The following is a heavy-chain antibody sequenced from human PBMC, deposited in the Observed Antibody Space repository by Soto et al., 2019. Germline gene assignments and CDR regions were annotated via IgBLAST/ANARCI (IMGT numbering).Heavy chain of an antibody. D-gene: IGHD3-22*01. V-gene: IGHV4-34*01. CDR3: ARGGDYYDSSGYCLYFDD. CDR1: GGSFSGYY. J-gene: IGHJ4*02. CDR2: INHSGST. Sequence: SETLSLTCAVYGGSFSGYYWSWIRQPPGKGLEWIGEINHSGSTNYNPSLKSRVAISVDTSQNQFSLTLSSVTVAETAVYYCARGGDYYDSSGYCLYFDDWGQGTLVTVSS.